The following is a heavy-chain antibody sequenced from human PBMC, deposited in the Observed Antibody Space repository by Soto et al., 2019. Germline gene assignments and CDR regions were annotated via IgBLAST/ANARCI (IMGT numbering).Heavy chain of an antibody. CDR3: AMSLWFGNTPNWFDP. J-gene: IGHJ5*02. D-gene: IGHD3-10*01. Sequence: QLQLQESGPGLVKPSETLSLTCNVSGGSISSSSYYWGWIRQPPGKGLEWIASIYYSGHTYYNPSLRRRLTISVDTSTNHFSLKLSSVPAADTAVYYCAMSLWFGNTPNWFDPWGQGTLVTVSS. CDR1: GGSISSSSYY. CDR2: IYYSGHT. V-gene: IGHV4-39*02.